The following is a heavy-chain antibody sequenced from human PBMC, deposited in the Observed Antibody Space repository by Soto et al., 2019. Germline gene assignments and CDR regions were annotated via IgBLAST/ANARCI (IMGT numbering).Heavy chain of an antibody. CDR1: GDIVSSNSAA. V-gene: IGHV6-1*01. J-gene: IGHJ6*04. Sequence: SQTLSLTCAISGDIVSSNSAAWNWIRQSPSRGLEWLGRTYYRSKWYNDYAVSVKSRITINPDTSKNQFSLQLNSVTPEDTAVSYCARANWNYARYYYYGMDVRGKGTTVTVSS. CDR3: ARANWNYARYYYYGMDV. CDR2: TYYRSKWYN. D-gene: IGHD1-7*01.